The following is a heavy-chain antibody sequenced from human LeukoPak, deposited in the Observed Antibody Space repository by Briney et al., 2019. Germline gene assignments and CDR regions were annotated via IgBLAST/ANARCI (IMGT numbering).Heavy chain of an antibody. J-gene: IGHJ1*01. V-gene: IGHV3-9*01. CDR1: GFKFDDYA. CDR3: AKDCRSGWYGGCFEH. Sequence: PGGSLRLSCEGSGFKFDDYAMHWVRQAPGRDLEWVSGVNWNSGNIGYADSVKGRFTISRDNAEKSLYLQMNGLRPEDTALYYCAKDCRSGWYGGCFEHWGQGTLVTVSS. CDR2: VNWNSGNI. D-gene: IGHD6-19*01.